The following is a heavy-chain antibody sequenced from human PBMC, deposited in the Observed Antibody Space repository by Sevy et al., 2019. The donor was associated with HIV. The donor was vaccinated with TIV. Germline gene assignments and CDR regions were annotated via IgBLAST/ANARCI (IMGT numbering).Heavy chain of an antibody. CDR3: ASLLGSATSFQY. CDR1: GFIFSSRW. CDR2: KNPDGSRT. D-gene: IGHD7-27*01. V-gene: IGHV3-7*01. J-gene: IGHJ4*02. Sequence: GGSLRLSCAASGFIFSSRWMSWVRQAPGKGLEGGASKNPDGSRTPYLESVRGRFTLSRDNAKNSLFLQVNSLRGEDTALYYCASLLGSATSFQYWGQGTLVTVSS.